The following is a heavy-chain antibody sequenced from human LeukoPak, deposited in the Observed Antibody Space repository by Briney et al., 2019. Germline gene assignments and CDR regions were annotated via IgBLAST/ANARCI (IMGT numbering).Heavy chain of an antibody. V-gene: IGHV3-9*01. CDR2: ISWNSGSI. J-gene: IGHJ2*01. Sequence: VRSLRLSCAAPGFTFDDYAMHWVRQAPGKGLEWVSGISWNSGSIGYADSVKGRFTISRDNAKNSLYLQMNSLRAEDTALYYCAKAGYNCSGGSCYSYWYFDLWGRGTLVTVSS. CDR1: GFTFDDYA. CDR3: AKAGYNCSGGSCYSYWYFDL. D-gene: IGHD2-15*01.